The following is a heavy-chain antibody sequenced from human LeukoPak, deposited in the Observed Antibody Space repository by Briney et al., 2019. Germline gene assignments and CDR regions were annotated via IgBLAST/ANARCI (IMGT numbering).Heavy chain of an antibody. V-gene: IGHV3-23*01. CDR3: GKTTVGYSSGRKPPWPVDY. CDR2: IFGSGGSP. D-gene: IGHD5-18*01. CDR1: GFTFGSHA. J-gene: IGHJ4*02. Sequence: GGSLRLSCEASGFTFGSHAMYWVRQAPGKGLEWVAGIFGSGGSPHYADPVKGRFTISRDNSRNTVYLQINSLRAEDTAVYYCGKTTVGYSSGRKPPWPVDYWGQGTLVTVSS.